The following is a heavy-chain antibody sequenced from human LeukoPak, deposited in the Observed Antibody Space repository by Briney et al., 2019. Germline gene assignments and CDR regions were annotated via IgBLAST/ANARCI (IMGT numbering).Heavy chain of an antibody. J-gene: IGHJ4*02. CDR3: AREVVVIIHKHFDY. CDR1: GFTFSSYA. D-gene: IGHD3-22*01. Sequence: PGRSLRLSCAASGFTFSSYAMHWVRQAPGKGLEWVAVISYDGSNKYYADSVKGRFTISRDNSKNTLYLQMNSLRAEDTAVYYCAREVVVIIHKHFDYWGQGTLVTVSS. V-gene: IGHV3-30-3*01. CDR2: ISYDGSNK.